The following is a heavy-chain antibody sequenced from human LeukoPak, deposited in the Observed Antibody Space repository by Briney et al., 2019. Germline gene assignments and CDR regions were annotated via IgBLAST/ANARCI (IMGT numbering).Heavy chain of an antibody. D-gene: IGHD6-19*01. CDR3: ARETSLAGFASGLGFNY. CDR1: GGSISGWY. J-gene: IGHJ4*02. CDR2: IYGSGYT. Sequence: PSETLSLTCTVSGGSISGWYWSWIRQPPGKGLEWIGYIYGSGYTNYNPSLKSRVTMSIDTSKNHFSLKLTSVTAADAATYYCARETSLAGFASGLGFNYWGQGILVTVSS. V-gene: IGHV4-59*01.